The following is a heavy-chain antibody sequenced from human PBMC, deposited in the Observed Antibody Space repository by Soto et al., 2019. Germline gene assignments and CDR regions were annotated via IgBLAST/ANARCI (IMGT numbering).Heavy chain of an antibody. J-gene: IGHJ6*02. CDR2: ISYDGTNK. V-gene: IGHV3-30*18. D-gene: IGHD4-17*01. CDR3: AKDLQSYGDYDYYCYGMDV. CDR1: GFTFSTYG. Sequence: QVQLVESGGGEVQPGRSLTISCAASGFTFSTYGMHWVHQTPGKGLEWVAVISYDGTNKFYSDSVKGRFTISRDNFKNTLTLQMNSLRADDTADYSCAKDLQSYGDYDYYCYGMDVWGLGTRVTVSS.